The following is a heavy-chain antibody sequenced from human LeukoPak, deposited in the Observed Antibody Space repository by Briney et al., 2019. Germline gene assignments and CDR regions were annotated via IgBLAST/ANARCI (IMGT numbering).Heavy chain of an antibody. CDR2: IYPDDSGT. D-gene: IGHD2-2*01. J-gene: IGHJ4*02. Sequence: GESLKISCKGSGYTFSTHWIGWVSQTPGKGLEWMGTIYPDDSGTRYSPSFQGQVTISADKSSTTAYLQWSSLKASDTAMYYCARHDAAGHCNATACYGGFFFDYWGQGSVVTVSS. CDR1: GYTFSTHW. CDR3: ARHDAAGHCNATACYGGFFFDY. V-gene: IGHV5-51*01.